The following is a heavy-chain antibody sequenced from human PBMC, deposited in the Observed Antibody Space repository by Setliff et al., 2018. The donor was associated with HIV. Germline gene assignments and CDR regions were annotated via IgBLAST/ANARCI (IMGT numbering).Heavy chain of an antibody. CDR3: ARHLTDYYYFYYLDV. CDR2: IYYSGST. CDR1: GGSISSGSYY. J-gene: IGHJ6*03. V-gene: IGHV4-39*01. D-gene: IGHD3-9*01. Sequence: SETLSLTCTVSGGSISSGSYYWSWIRQPPGKGLEWIGSIYYSGSTYHNPSLKSRVTISVDTSKNQFSLRLNSVTAADTAIYYCARHLTDYYYFYYLDVWGKGTTVTVSS.